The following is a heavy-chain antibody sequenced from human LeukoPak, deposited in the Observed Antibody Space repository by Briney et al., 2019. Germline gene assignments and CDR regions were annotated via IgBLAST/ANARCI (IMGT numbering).Heavy chain of an antibody. CDR1: GGSISSYY. D-gene: IGHD3-3*01. CDR3: ARLSRIFGVGLYYFDY. CDR2: IYYSGST. V-gene: IGHV4-59*08. Sequence: PSETLSLTCTVSGGSISSYYWSWTRQPPGKGLEWIGYIYYSGSTNYNPSLKSRVTISVDTSKNQFSLKLSSVTAADTAVYYCARLSRIFGVGLYYFDYWGQGTLVTVSS. J-gene: IGHJ4*02.